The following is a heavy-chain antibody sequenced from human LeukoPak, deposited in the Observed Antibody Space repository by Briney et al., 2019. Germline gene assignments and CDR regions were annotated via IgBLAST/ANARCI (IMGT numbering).Heavy chain of an antibody. V-gene: IGHV4-38-2*02. J-gene: IGHJ3*02. D-gene: IGHD3-22*01. CDR3: ARGLNYYDSSGYYYRRHDDAFDI. Sequence: PSETLSLTWIVSGYSISSGYYWGWIRQPPGKGLEWIGSIYHSGSSLYNPSLKSRVTISVDTSKNQFSLKLRSMTAADTAVYYCARGLNYYDSSGYYYRRHDDAFDIWGQGTMVTVSS. CDR2: IYHSGSS. CDR1: GYSISSGYY.